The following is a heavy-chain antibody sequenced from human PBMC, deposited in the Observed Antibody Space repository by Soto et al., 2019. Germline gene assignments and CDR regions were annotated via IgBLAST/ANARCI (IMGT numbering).Heavy chain of an antibody. D-gene: IGHD3-10*01. Sequence: QVRLQHWGAGLLKPSETLSRTCAVYGGSLSGYSWSWIRQPPGRGLEWIGEINHSGSTNYNPSLKGRVTISVDTPKSQFSLNLTSVTAADTAVYYCAKGFGGRLYGPGSDAFDDWGQGILVTVSS. J-gene: IGHJ4*02. CDR2: INHSGST. CDR3: AKGFGGRLYGPGSDAFDD. CDR1: GGSLSGYS. V-gene: IGHV4-34*01.